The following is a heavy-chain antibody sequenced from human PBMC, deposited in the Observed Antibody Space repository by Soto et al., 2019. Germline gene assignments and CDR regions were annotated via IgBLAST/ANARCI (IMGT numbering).Heavy chain of an antibody. J-gene: IGHJ4*02. D-gene: IGHD6-19*01. V-gene: IGHV3-23*01. CDR3: ATGYSGGCAPCDS. CDR1: GLAFSSYA. Sequence: EVQLLESGGGLVQPGGSLRVSCAASGLAFSSYAMTWVSKAPGKGLEWVSAISGGGGNTYYADSVKGRFTISRDISKNTQYEQINSLRGEDTAVYYCATGYSGGCAPCDSWGQGTLVTVSS. CDR2: ISGGGGNT.